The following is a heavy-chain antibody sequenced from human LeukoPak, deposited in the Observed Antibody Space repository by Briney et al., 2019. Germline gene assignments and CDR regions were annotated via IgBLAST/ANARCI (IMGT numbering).Heavy chain of an antibody. V-gene: IGHV1-69*05. CDR2: IIPIFGTA. J-gene: IGHJ5*02. CDR3: ARGVTTFGAIDNWFDP. Sequence: SVKVSCKASGGTFSSYATSWVRQAPGQGLEWMGGIIPIFGTANYAQKFQGRVTITTDESTSTAYMELSSLRSEDTAVYYCARGVTTFGAIDNWFDPWGQGTLVTVSS. CDR1: GGTFSSYA. D-gene: IGHD3-3*01.